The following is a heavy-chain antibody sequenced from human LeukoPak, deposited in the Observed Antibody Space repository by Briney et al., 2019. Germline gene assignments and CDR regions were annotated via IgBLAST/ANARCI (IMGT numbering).Heavy chain of an antibody. V-gene: IGHV4-34*01. CDR1: GGSFSGYY. J-gene: IGHJ3*02. CDR2: INHSGST. CDR3: ARSELSCSGGSCPTRYAFDI. D-gene: IGHD2-15*01. Sequence: SETLSLTCAVYGGSFSGYYWSWIRQPPGKGLEWIGEINHSGSTNYNPSLKSRVTISVDTSKNQFSLKLRSVTAADTALYYCARSELSCSGGSCPTRYAFDIWGQGTVVTASS.